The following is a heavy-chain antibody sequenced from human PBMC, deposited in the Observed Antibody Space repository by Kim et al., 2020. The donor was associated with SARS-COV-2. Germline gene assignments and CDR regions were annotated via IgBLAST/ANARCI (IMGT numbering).Heavy chain of an antibody. CDR3: VRGSYSNPRRTFYYGMDV. D-gene: IGHD4-4*01. Sequence: GGSLRLSCAASGFIFSSYSMNWVRQAPGKGLEWVSSISSTGSHTYYADSVKGRFTISRDNAKNSLYLQMNSLRAEDTAVYYCVRGSYSNPRRTFYYGMDVWGQGTTVTVSS. CDR2: ISSTGSHT. J-gene: IGHJ6*02. V-gene: IGHV3-21*01. CDR1: GFIFSSYS.